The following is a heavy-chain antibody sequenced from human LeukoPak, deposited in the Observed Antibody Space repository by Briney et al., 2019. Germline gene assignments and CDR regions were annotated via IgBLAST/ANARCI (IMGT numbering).Heavy chain of an antibody. V-gene: IGHV1-69*05. CDR2: IIPIFGTA. J-gene: IGHJ4*02. CDR3: ARVGSSSWIFDY. D-gene: IGHD6-13*01. CDR1: GGTFSSYA. Sequence: SVKVSCKASGGTFSSYAISWVRQAHGQGLEWMGGIIPIFGTANYAQKFQGRVTITTDESTSTAYMELSSLRSEDTAVYYCARVGSSSWIFDYWGQGTLVTVSS.